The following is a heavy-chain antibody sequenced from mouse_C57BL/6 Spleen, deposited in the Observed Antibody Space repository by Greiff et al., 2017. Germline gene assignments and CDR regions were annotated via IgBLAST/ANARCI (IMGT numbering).Heavy chain of an antibody. CDR1: GFTFTDYY. CDR3: ARTTNYYGSSFYYFDY. Sequence: DVKLVESGGGLVQPGGSLSLSCAASGFTFTDYYMSWVRQPPGKALEWLGFIRNKANGYTTEYSASVKGRFTISRDNSQSILYLQMNALRAEDSATYYCARTTNYYGSSFYYFDYWGQGTTLTVSS. CDR2: IRNKANGYTT. D-gene: IGHD1-1*01. V-gene: IGHV7-3*01. J-gene: IGHJ2*01.